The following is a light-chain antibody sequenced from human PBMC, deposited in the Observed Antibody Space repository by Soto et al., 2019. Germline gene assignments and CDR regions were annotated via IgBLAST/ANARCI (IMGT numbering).Light chain of an antibody. CDR2: SND. J-gene: IGLJ3*02. Sequence: QLVLTQPPSVSGAPGQRVTISCSGSSSNIGAGYDVHWYQHLPGMAPKLLTHSNDHRPSGVADRFSGSKSGTSASLAISGLQSEDEADYYCAAWDDILNGWVFGGGTKLTVL. V-gene: IGLV1-44*01. CDR1: SSNIGAGYD. CDR3: AAWDDILNGWV.